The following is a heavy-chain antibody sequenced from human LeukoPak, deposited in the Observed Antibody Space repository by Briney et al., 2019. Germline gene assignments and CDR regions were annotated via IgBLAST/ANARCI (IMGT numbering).Heavy chain of an antibody. V-gene: IGHV1-18*01. D-gene: IGHD6-19*01. CDR3: ARVDRSSGWDYYYYYGMDV. J-gene: IGHJ6*02. CDR1: GYTFTSYG. Sequence: ASVKVSCKASGYTFTSYGIIWVRQAPGQGLEWMGWISAYNGNTNYAQKLQGRVTMTTDTSTSTAYMELRSLRSDDTAVYYCARVDRSSGWDYYYYYGMDVWGQGTTVTVSS. CDR2: ISAYNGNT.